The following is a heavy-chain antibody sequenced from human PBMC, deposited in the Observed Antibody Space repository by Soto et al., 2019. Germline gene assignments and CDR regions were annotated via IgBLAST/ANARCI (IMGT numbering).Heavy chain of an antibody. CDR1: GFTFSSYA. J-gene: IGHJ5*02. Sequence: EVQLLESGGGLVQPGGSLRLSCAASGFTFSSYAMSWVRQAPGKGLEWVSAISGSGGSTYYADSVKGRFTISRDNSKNTLYLQMNSLRAEDTAVYYCAKGPILRLAPNWFDPWCQGTLVTVSS. CDR2: ISGSGGST. D-gene: IGHD3-9*01. V-gene: IGHV3-23*01. CDR3: AKGPILRLAPNWFDP.